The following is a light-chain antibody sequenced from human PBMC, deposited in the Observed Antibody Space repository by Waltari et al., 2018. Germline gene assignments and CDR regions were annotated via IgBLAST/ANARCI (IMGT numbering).Light chain of an antibody. Sequence: DIVMTQSPDSLVVSLGERATINCKSSRNLLYSPNNKDFLAWYQQKPGQPPKLLIYWASTRESGVPDRFTGSGSGTDFSLTISILQAEDVAVYYCQQYYDTPYTFGQGTKLEIK. J-gene: IGKJ2*01. CDR1: RNLLYSPNNKDF. CDR2: WAS. CDR3: QQYYDTPYT. V-gene: IGKV4-1*01.